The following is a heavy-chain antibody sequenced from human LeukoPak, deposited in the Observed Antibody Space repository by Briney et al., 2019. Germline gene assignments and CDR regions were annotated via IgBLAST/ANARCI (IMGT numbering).Heavy chain of an antibody. Sequence: PSETLSLTCAVYGGSFSGYYWSWIRQPPGKGLEWIGEINHSGSTNYNPSLKSRVTISVDTSKNQFSLKLSSVTAADTAVYYCARGSLWYDFWSGKGYYYYYMDVWGKGTTATVSS. CDR1: GGSFSGYY. CDR2: INHSGST. D-gene: IGHD3-3*01. CDR3: ARGSLWYDFWSGKGYYYYYMDV. J-gene: IGHJ6*03. V-gene: IGHV4-34*01.